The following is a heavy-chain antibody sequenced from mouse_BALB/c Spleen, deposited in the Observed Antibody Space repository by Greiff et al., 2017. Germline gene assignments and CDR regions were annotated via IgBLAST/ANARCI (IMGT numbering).Heavy chain of an antibody. D-gene: IGHD1-1*01. CDR1: GYSITSDYA. CDR2: ISYSGST. Sequence: EVQLQESGPGLVKPSQSLSLTCTVTGYSITSDYAWNWIRQFPGNKLEWMGYISYSGSTSYNPSLNSRISITRDTSKNQFFLQLNSVTTEDTATYYCANYGTWFAYWGQGTLVTVSA. J-gene: IGHJ3*01. CDR3: ANYGTWFAY. V-gene: IGHV3-2*02.